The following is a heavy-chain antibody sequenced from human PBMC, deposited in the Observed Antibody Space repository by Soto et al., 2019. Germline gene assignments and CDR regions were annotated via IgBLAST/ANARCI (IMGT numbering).Heavy chain of an antibody. D-gene: IGHD6-13*01. Sequence: WETLSLTCTVSGGSISSSSYYWGWIRQPPGKGLEWIGSIYYSGSTYYNPSLKSRVTISVDTSKNQFSLKLSSVTAADTAVYYCASGYSSSWYEYYYYYYGMDVWGQGTTVTVSS. CDR3: ASGYSSSWYEYYYYYYGMDV. CDR2: IYYSGST. CDR1: GGSISSSSYY. J-gene: IGHJ6*02. V-gene: IGHV4-39*01.